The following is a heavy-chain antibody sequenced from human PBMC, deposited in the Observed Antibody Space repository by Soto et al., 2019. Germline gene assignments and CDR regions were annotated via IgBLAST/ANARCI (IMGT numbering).Heavy chain of an antibody. CDR2: IIPIFGTA. Sequence: ASVKVSCKASGGTFSSYTISWVRQAPGQGLEWMGGIIPIFGTANYAQKFQGRVTITADESTSTAYMELSSLRSEDTAVYYCARVGGGMRDYWGQGTLVTVSS. CDR3: ARVGGGMRDY. J-gene: IGHJ4*02. D-gene: IGHD2-15*01. CDR1: GGTFSSYT. V-gene: IGHV1-69*13.